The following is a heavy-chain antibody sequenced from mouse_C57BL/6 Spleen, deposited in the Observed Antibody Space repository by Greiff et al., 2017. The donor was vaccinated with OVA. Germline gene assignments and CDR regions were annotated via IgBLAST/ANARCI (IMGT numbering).Heavy chain of an antibody. V-gene: IGHV2-2*01. CDR3: AIPANLGDAMDY. D-gene: IGHD3-3*01. CDR2: IWSGGST. CDR1: GFSLTSYG. Sequence: VKLMESGPGLVQPSQSLSITCTVSGFSLTSYGVHWVRQSPGKGLEWLGVIWSGGSTDYNAAFISRLSISKDNSKSQVFFKMNSLQADDTAIYYCAIPANLGDAMDYWGQGTSVTVSS. J-gene: IGHJ4*01.